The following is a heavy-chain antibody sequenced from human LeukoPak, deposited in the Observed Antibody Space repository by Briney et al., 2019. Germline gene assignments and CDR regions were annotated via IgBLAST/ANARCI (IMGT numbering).Heavy chain of an antibody. J-gene: IGHJ6*03. CDR2: INPNSGGT. CDR1: GYTFTDYY. V-gene: IGHV1-2*02. Sequence: ASVKVSCKASGYTFTDYYMHWVRQAPGQGLEWMGWINPNSGGTNYAQKFQGRVTMTRDTSISTAYMELSRLRSDDTAVYYCXXXXXXXXSSYYYYYMDVWGKGTTVTVSS. CDR3: XXXXXXXXSSYYYYYMDV.